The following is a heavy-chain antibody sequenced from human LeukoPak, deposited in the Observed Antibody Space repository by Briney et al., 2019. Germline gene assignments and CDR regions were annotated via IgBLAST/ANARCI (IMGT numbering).Heavy chain of an antibody. CDR2: INPNSGGT. CDR3: ASTPRWDIVVVPAAIELDY. J-gene: IGHJ4*02. CDR1: GYTFTIYD. D-gene: IGHD2-2*02. V-gene: IGHV1-2*02. Sequence: ASVTVSYMASGYTFTIYDINWVRQATGQGLEWMGWINPNSGGTNYAQKFQGRVTMTRDTSISTAYMELSRLRSDDTAVYYCASTPRWDIVVVPAAIELDYWGQGTLVTVSS.